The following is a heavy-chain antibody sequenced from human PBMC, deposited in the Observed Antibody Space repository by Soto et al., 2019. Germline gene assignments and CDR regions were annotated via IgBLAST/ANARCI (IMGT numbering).Heavy chain of an antibody. CDR2: IIPIFGTA. D-gene: IGHD6-19*01. J-gene: IGHJ6*02. CDR1: GGTFSSYA. Sequence: QVQLVQSGAEVKKPGSSVKVSCKASGGTFSSYAISWVRQAPGQGLEWMGGIIPIFGTANYAQKFEGRVTITADESTSTAYMELSSLRSEDTAVYYCARDPGAPASSADQDRYYYYGMDVWGQGTTVTVSS. V-gene: IGHV1-69*01. CDR3: ARDPGAPASSADQDRYYYYGMDV.